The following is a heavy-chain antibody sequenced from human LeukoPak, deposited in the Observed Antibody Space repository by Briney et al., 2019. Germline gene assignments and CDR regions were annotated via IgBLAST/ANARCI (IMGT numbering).Heavy chain of an antibody. CDR3: AKERKGSGYFDY. CDR2: ISGRGDST. CDR1: GFTFNSYA. V-gene: IGHV3-23*01. Sequence: PGGSLRLSCAASGFTFNSYAMRWVRQAPGRGLEYVSVISGRGDSTYCPDSVKGRFTISRDNSKNTVFLQMNSLRAEDTAVYYCAKERKGSGYFDYWGQGTLVTVSS. D-gene: IGHD1-26*01. J-gene: IGHJ4*02.